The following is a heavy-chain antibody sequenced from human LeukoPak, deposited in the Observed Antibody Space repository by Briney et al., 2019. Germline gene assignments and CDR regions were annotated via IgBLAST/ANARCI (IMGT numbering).Heavy chain of an antibody. CDR2: IRYDGSNK. J-gene: IGHJ4*01. Sequence: PGGSLRLSCAASGFTFSSYGMHWVRQAPGKGLEWVAFIRYDGSNKYYADSVKGRFTISRDNSKNTLYLQMNSLRAEDTAVYYCASLIAARLYYFDYWGHGTLVTVSS. CDR1: GFTFSSYG. CDR3: ASLIAARLYYFDY. D-gene: IGHD6-6*01. V-gene: IGHV3-30*02.